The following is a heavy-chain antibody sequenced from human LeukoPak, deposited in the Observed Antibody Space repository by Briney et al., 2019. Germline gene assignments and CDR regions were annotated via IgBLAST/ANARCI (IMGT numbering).Heavy chain of an antibody. J-gene: IGHJ4*02. CDR3: ARASTVYDFWSGYPRYFDY. V-gene: IGHV4-39*07. Sequence: PSETLSLTCTVSGGSISSSSYYWGWIRQPPGKGLEWIVSIYYSGSTYYNPSLKSRVTISVDTSKNQFSLKLSSVTAADTAVYYCARASTVYDFWSGYPRYFDYWGQGTLVTVSS. D-gene: IGHD3-3*01. CDR2: IYYSGST. CDR1: GGSISSSSYY.